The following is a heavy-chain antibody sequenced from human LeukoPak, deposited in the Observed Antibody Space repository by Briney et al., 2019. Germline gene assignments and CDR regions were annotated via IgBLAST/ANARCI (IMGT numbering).Heavy chain of an antibody. D-gene: IGHD6-13*01. Sequence: SETLSLTCTVSGASISTSNYSWGWIRQPPGKGLEWIGNIYYSGITYYNSSLKSRVTISIDTSKNQFSLKLSSVTAADTAVYYCARLKSSSWATAYFQHWGQGTLVTVFS. CDR1: GASISTSNYS. CDR2: IYYSGIT. J-gene: IGHJ1*01. V-gene: IGHV4-39*01. CDR3: ARLKSSSWATAYFQH.